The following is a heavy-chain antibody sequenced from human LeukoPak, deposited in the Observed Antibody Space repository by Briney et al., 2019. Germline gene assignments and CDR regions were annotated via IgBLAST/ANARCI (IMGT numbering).Heavy chain of an antibody. CDR1: GGSISNNGYS. CDR3: ARASRGHDY. V-gene: IGHV4-61*08. J-gene: IGHJ4*02. CDR2: IYYSGNT. D-gene: IGHD3-10*01. Sequence: PSETLSLTCAVSGGSISNNGYSWTWIRQPPGKGLEWIGYIYYSGNTNYNPSLKSRVTISVDTSKNQFSLKLTSVTAADTAVYYCARASRGHDYWGQGTLVTVSS.